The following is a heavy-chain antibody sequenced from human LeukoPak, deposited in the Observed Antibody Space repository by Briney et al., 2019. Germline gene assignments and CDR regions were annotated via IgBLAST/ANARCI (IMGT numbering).Heavy chain of an antibody. D-gene: IGHD3-22*01. CDR2: IYHSGST. CDR1: GGSISSGTYY. CDR3: AREVVGHYLDSSGYLRGFDS. V-gene: IGHV4-39*07. J-gene: IGHJ5*01. Sequence: PSETLSLTCTVSGGSISSGTYYWGWIRQPPGKGLEWIGSIYHSGSTYYNPSLKSRVTISVDTSKNQLSLKLSSLTAADTAVYYCAREVVGHYLDSSGYLRGFDSWGQGTLVTVSS.